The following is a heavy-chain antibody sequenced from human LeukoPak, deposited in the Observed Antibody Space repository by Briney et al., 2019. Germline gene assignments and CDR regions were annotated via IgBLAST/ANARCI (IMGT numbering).Heavy chain of an antibody. CDR1: GFTFSSYA. Sequence: GGSLRLSCAASGFTFSSYAMSWVRQAPGKGLEWVSAISGSGGSTYYAASVKGRFTISRDNSKNTLYLQMTSLRAEDTAVYYCAKTGRSGYYDSSGYSDDAFDIWGQGAMVTVSS. J-gene: IGHJ3*02. D-gene: IGHD3-22*01. V-gene: IGHV3-23*01. CDR2: ISGSGGST. CDR3: AKTGRSGYYDSSGYSDDAFDI.